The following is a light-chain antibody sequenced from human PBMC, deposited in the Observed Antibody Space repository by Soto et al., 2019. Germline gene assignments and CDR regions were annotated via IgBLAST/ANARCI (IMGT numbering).Light chain of an antibody. CDR2: DAS. V-gene: IGKV1-5*01. Sequence: DIQRTQTPSILSASVGDIDTITCRASQSISSWLAWYQQKPGKAPKLLIYDASSLESGVTSRFSGSGSGTEFTHTISGLQPDDFATYYCQQYNSYPLNFGGGTKVDIK. J-gene: IGKJ4*01. CDR1: QSISSW. CDR3: QQYNSYPLN.